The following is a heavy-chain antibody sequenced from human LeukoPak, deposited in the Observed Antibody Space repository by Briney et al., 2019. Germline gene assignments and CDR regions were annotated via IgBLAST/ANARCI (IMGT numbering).Heavy chain of an antibody. D-gene: IGHD6-19*01. CDR1: GITFGNNW. Sequence: QPGGSLRLSCAASGITFGNNWMHWVRQGPGKGLVWISRINSDGGGAIYADSVKGRFTVSRDNAKNTLYLQMNSLRAEDTAVYYCARGKFRSSGCLDYWGQGTLVTVSS. CDR2: INSDGGGA. J-gene: IGHJ4*02. CDR3: ARGKFRSSGCLDY. V-gene: IGHV3-74*01.